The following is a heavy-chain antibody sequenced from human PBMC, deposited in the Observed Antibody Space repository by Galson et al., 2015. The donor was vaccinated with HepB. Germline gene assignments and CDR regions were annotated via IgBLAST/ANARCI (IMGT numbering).Heavy chain of an antibody. CDR2: INPNSGGT. Sequence: SVKVSCKASGYTFTGYYIHWVRQAPGQGLEWMGWINPNSGGTNYAQKFQGRVTMTRDTSISTAYMELSRLRSDDTAFYYCARVKGSSWYSSLDYWGQGTLVTVSS. V-gene: IGHV1-2*02. CDR1: GYTFTGYY. CDR3: ARVKGSSWYSSLDY. D-gene: IGHD6-13*01. J-gene: IGHJ4*02.